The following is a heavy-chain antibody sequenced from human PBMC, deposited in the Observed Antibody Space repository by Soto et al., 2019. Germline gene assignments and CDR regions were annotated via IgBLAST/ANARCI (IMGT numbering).Heavy chain of an antibody. CDR3: AKGNDFWSGYKY. J-gene: IGHJ4*02. CDR1: GFTFSSYA. Sequence: HPGGSLRLSCAASGFTFSSYAMSWVRQAPGKGLEWVSAISGSGGSTYYADSVKGRFTISRDNSKNTLYLQMNSLRAEDTAVYYCAKGNDFWSGYKYWGQGTLVTVSS. CDR2: ISGSGGST. V-gene: IGHV3-23*01. D-gene: IGHD3-3*01.